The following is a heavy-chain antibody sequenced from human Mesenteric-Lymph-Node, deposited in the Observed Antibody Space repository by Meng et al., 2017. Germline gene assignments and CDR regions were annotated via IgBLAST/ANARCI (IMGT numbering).Heavy chain of an antibody. Sequence: SLKISCVASGFTFEDYAMHWVRQATGKGLEWVSGISWNSGSIGYADSVEGRFTISRDNAKNSMYLQMNSLRAEDTAVYYCARDRVGDFDMWGQGTMVTVSS. J-gene: IGHJ3*02. D-gene: IGHD2-15*01. CDR3: ARDRVGDFDM. CDR1: GFTFEDYA. V-gene: IGHV3-9*01. CDR2: ISWNSGSI.